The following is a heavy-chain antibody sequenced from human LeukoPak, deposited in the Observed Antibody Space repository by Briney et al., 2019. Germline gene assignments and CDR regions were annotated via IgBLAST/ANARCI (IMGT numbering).Heavy chain of an antibody. D-gene: IGHD3-16*01. J-gene: IGHJ4*02. CDR2: IKQDGREK. CDR1: GFTFSIYW. CDR3: VRVLGAYSSVYGPDFDY. Sequence: GGTLRLSCAASGFTFSIYWMSWVRLAPGKGLEWVANIKQDGREKYYVDSVKGRFTISRDNAKNSLYLQMNSLRAEDTAVYYCVRVLGAYSSVYGPDFDYWGQGILVTVSS. V-gene: IGHV3-7*01.